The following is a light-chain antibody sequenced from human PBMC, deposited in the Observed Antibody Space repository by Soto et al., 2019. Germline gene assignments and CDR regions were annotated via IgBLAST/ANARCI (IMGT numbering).Light chain of an antibody. CDR1: QSVSSSY. CDR3: QQYGSSPWT. V-gene: IGKV3-20*01. J-gene: IGKJ1*01. Sequence: EIVLTQSPGTLSLSPGERATLSCRASQSVSSSYLAWYQQKPGQAPRPLIYGASSRAIGIPDRFSGSGSGTDFTLTISRLETEDFAVDYCQQYGSSPWTFGQGTKVEIK. CDR2: GAS.